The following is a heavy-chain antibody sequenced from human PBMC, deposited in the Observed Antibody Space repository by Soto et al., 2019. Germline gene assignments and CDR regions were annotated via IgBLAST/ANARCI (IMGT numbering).Heavy chain of an antibody. J-gene: IGHJ6*03. CDR3: ARCIVPIGEYYYYYMDV. CDR2: INWNGGST. V-gene: IGHV3-20*01. CDR1: GFTFDDYG. D-gene: IGHD2-15*01. Sequence: EVQLVESGGGVVRPGGSLRLSCAASGFTFDDYGMSWVRQAPGKGLEWVSGINWNGGSTGYADSVKGRFTISRDNAKNSLYLQMNSLRAEDTALYHCARCIVPIGEYYYYYMDVWGKGTTVTVSS.